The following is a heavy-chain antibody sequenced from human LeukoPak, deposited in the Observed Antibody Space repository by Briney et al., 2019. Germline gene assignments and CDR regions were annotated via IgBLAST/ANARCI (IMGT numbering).Heavy chain of an antibody. V-gene: IGHV4-39*07. D-gene: IGHD1-26*01. CDR2: IYYSGST. CDR3: VRDRRSGSYPFDY. J-gene: IGHJ4*02. CDR1: GGSISSSSYY. Sequence: PSETLSLTCTVSGGSISSSSYYWGWIRQPPGKGLEWIGSIYYSGSTYYNPSLKSRVTISVDTSKNQFSLKLSSVTAADTAVYYCVRDRRSGSYPFDYWGQGTLVTVSS.